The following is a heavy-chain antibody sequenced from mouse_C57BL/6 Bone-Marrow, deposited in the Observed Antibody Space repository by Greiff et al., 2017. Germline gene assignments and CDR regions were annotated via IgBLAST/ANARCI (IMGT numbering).Heavy chain of an antibody. V-gene: IGHV3-6*01. D-gene: IGHD1-1*01. CDR1: GYSITSGYY. Sequence: EVKLLESGPGLVKPSQSLSLTCSVTGYSITSGYYWNWIRQFPGNKLEWMGYISYDGSNNYNPSLKNRISITRDTSKNQFFLKLNSVTTEDTATYYCARAPLITSVHDYYAMDYWGQGTSVTVSS. CDR2: ISYDGSN. CDR3: ARAPLITSVHDYYAMDY. J-gene: IGHJ4*01.